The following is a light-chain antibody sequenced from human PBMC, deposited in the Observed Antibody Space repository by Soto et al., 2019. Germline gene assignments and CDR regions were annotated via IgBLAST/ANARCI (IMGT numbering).Light chain of an antibody. CDR2: GAS. CDR1: KTVATN. V-gene: IGKV3-15*01. CDR3: QHYFEWPPMT. Sequence: VMTQSPATLSVSPGERATLSCWASKTVATNQAWYQQKPGQAPRLLISGASTRAAGISDRFRGSGSGTEFTLTISSLRSEDSAIYYCQHYFEWPPMTFAQGTKVEI. J-gene: IGKJ1*01.